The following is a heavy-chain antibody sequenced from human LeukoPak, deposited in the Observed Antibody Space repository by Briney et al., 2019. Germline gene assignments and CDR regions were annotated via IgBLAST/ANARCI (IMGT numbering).Heavy chain of an antibody. V-gene: IGHV4-38-2*01. CDR1: GYSISSGYY. D-gene: IGHD2-2*01. J-gene: IGHJ4*02. CDR3: AISAAIGGFDY. CDR2: IYHSGSP. Sequence: SETLSLTCAVSGYSISSGYYWGWIRQPPGKGLEWIGGIYHSGSPYYNPSLKSRVTISVDTSKNQFSLKLSSVTAADTAVYYCAISAAIGGFDYWGQGTLVTVSS.